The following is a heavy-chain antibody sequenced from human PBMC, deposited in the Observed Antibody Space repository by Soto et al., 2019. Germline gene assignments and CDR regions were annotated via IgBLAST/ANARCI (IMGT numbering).Heavy chain of an antibody. CDR2: IYYSGGA. Sequence: QAHLQESGPGLVNPSQTLSLSCPVSNGPTNSADYYWGWIRQAPGMGMEWIGYIYYSGGASYNPTLKGRVSISLDTSKNQFSLRLTAVTPADTAGYFCSKSFRGASTTPALDYWGQETLVTFSS. D-gene: IGHD2-15*01. V-gene: IGHV4-30-4*01. J-gene: IGHJ4*02. CDR3: SKSFRGASTTPALDY. CDR1: NGPTNSADYY.